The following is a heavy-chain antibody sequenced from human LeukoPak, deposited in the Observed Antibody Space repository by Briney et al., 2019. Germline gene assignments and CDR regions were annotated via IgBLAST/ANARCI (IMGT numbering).Heavy chain of an antibody. J-gene: IGHJ4*02. CDR1: GFTFSSYT. CDR2: ITTSDGNT. D-gene: IGHD3-16*01. Sequence: GGSLRLSCAASGFTFSSYTMSWVRQAPGKGLEWVSTITTSDGNTYYADSVKGRFTVSRDNSKNTLFLQMNSLRAEDTAVYYCAKDGGLWVSAPWGDSWGRGTLVTVSS. CDR3: AKDGGLWVSAPWGDS. V-gene: IGHV3-23*01.